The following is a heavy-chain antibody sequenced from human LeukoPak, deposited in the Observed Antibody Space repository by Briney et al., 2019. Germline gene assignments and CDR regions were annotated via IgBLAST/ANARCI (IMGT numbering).Heavy chain of an antibody. J-gene: IGHJ5*02. V-gene: IGHV3-48*01. CDR3: ARVALRPIDYSNPEFDP. CDR1: GFTFRSYS. CDR2: ITSDSVTT. D-gene: IGHD4-11*01. Sequence: GRSLRLSCAASGFTFRSYSMNWVRQAPGQGLEWVSYITSDSVTTFYADSVKGRFTASRDNAENSMYLQMNSLRAEDTAVYYCARVALRPIDYSNPEFDPWGQGTLVTVSS.